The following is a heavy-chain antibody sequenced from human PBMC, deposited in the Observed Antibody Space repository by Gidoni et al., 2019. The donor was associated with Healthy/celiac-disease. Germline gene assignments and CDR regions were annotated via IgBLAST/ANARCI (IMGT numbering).Heavy chain of an antibody. V-gene: IGHV3-9*01. J-gene: IGHJ6*02. Sequence: EVQLVESGGGLVQPGRSLRLSCAASGFTFDDYAMHWVRQAPGKGLEWVSGISWNSGSIGYADSVKGRFTISRDNAKNSLYLQMNSLRAEDTALYYCAKDIVHYPSGMDVWGQGTTVTVSS. CDR2: ISWNSGSI. D-gene: IGHD1-26*01. CDR1: GFTFDDYA. CDR3: AKDIVHYPSGMDV.